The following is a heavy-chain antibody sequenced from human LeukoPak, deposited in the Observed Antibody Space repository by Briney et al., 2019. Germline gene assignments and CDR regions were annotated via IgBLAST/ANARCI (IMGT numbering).Heavy chain of an antibody. CDR2: IYYSGTT. J-gene: IGHJ5*02. CDR1: GGSFSGYY. D-gene: IGHD2-15*01. Sequence: PSETLSLTCAVYGGSFSGYYWTWIRQPPGKGLQWIGSIYYSGTTYNNPSLKSRVTISVDTSKNQFSLNLSSVTAADAAFYYCARQPKECTPGVFITGKACWFDPWGQGTLVTVSS. CDR3: ARQPKECTPGVFITGKACWFDP. V-gene: IGHV4-39*01.